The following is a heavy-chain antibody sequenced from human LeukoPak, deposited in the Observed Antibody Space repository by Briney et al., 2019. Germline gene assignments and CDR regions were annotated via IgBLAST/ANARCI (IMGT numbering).Heavy chain of an antibody. Sequence: ASVKVSCKASGYTFTGYYMHWVRQAPGQGLEWMGWISAYNGNTNYAQKLQGRVTMTTDTSTSTAYMELRSLRSDDTAVYYCAKIYGSGSCTGEYYFDYWGQGTLVTVSS. J-gene: IGHJ4*02. D-gene: IGHD3-10*01. CDR1: GYTFTGYY. CDR3: AKIYGSGSCTGEYYFDY. CDR2: ISAYNGNT. V-gene: IGHV1-18*04.